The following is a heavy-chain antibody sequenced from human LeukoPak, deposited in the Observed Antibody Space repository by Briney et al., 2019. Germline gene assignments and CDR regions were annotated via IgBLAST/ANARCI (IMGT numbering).Heavy chain of an antibody. V-gene: IGHV3-74*01. CDR2: TNSDGSST. J-gene: IGHJ3*02. CDR1: GFTFSSYW. D-gene: IGHD2/OR15-2a*01. CDR3: ARTRISGAFDI. Sequence: GGSLRLSCAASGFTFSSYWMHWVRQAPGKGLVWVSRTNSDGSSTSYADSVKGRFTISRNNAKNTLYLQMNSLRAEDTAVYYCARTRISGAFDIWGQGAMVTVSS.